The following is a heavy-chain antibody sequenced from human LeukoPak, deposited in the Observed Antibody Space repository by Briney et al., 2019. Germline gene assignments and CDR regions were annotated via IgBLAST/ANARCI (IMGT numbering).Heavy chain of an antibody. J-gene: IGHJ3*02. CDR3: AKEVVSYCSSTSCYSDAFDI. V-gene: IGHV4-61*02. D-gene: IGHD2-2*02. CDR2: IYTSGST. Sequence: SETLSLTCTVSGGSISSGSYYWSWIRQPAGKGLEWIGRIYTSGSTNYNPSLKSRVTISVDTSKNQFSLRLTSVTAADTAVYYCAKEVVSYCSSTSCYSDAFDIWGQGTMVTVSS. CDR1: GGSISSGSYY.